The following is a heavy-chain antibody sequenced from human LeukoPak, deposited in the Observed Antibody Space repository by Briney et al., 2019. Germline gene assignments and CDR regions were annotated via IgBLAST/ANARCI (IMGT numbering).Heavy chain of an antibody. Sequence: GESLKISCKGSGYSFTSYWIGWVRQMPGKGLEWMGIIYPGDSDTRYSPSFQGQVTISADKSISTAYLQWSSLKASDTAMYYCARTDIVVVVAATRSPGAFGIWGQGTMVTVSS. CDR3: ARTDIVVVVAATRSPGAFGI. V-gene: IGHV5-51*01. D-gene: IGHD2-15*01. CDR2: IYPGDSDT. J-gene: IGHJ3*02. CDR1: GYSFTSYW.